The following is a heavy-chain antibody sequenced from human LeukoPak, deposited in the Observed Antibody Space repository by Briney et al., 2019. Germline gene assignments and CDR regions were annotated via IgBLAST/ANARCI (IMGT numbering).Heavy chain of an antibody. Sequence: ASVMVSCKASGYTLTNYDINWVRQATGQGLEWMGWMNPRSGDTRYSQKFQGRLTIARNTSMNTAYMELSSLKSEDTAVYYCARSKAVGGAGWIDPWGQGTLVIVSS. V-gene: IGHV1-8*01. J-gene: IGHJ5*02. CDR1: GYTLTNYD. CDR3: ARSKAVGGAGWIDP. CDR2: MNPRSGDT. D-gene: IGHD6-19*01.